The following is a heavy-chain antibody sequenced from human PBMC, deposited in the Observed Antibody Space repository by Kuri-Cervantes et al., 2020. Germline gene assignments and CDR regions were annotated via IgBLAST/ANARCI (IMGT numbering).Heavy chain of an antibody. CDR2: ISYDGSNK. CDR1: GFTFSSYA. D-gene: IGHD3-10*01. V-gene: IGHV3-30-3*01. Sequence: GGSLRLSCAASGFTFSSYAMRWARQAPGKGLEWVAVISYDGSNKYYADSVKGRFTISRDNSKNTLYLQMNSLRAEDTAVYYCARDPSRNYYGSGSYYNAVQYYYYYGMDVWGQGTTVTVSS. J-gene: IGHJ6*02. CDR3: ARDPSRNYYGSGSYYNAVQYYYYYGMDV.